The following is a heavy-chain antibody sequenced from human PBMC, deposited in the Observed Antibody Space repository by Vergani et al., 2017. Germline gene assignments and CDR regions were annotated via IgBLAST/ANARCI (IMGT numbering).Heavy chain of an antibody. CDR2: IYSTGST. Sequence: QVQLQESGPGLVKPSETLSLTCTVSGGSISSYYWSWIRQPPGKGLEWIGYIYSTGSTNYNPSLKSRVTISVDTSKNQFSLKLSSVTAADTAVYYCARDPGIAAAGRHWFDPWGQGTLVTVSS. CDR3: ARDPGIAAAGRHWFDP. D-gene: IGHD6-13*01. J-gene: IGHJ5*02. V-gene: IGHV4-59*01. CDR1: GGSISSYY.